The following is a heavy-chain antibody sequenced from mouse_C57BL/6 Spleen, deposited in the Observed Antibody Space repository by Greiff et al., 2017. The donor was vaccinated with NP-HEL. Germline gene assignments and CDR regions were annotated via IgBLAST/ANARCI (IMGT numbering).Heavy chain of an antibody. CDR2: INPSTGGT. J-gene: IGHJ2*01. CDR3: AREITTVVATYYFDY. V-gene: IGHV1-42*01. D-gene: IGHD1-1*01. Sequence: DVQLQESGPELVKPGASVKISCKASGYSFTGYYMNWVKQSPEKSLEWIGEINPSTGGTTYNQKFKAKATLTVDKSSSTAYMQLKSLTSEDSAVYYCAREITTVVATYYFDYWGQGTTLTVSS. CDR1: GYSFTGYY.